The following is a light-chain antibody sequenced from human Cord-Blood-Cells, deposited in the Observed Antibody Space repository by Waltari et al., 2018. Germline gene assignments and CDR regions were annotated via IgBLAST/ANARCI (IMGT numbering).Light chain of an antibody. V-gene: IGKV2-28*01. CDR1: QSLLHSNGYNY. J-gene: IGKJ2*03. Sequence: EIVMTQSPLSLPVTPGEQASISCRSSQSLLHSNGYNYLDWYLQKPGQSPQLLIYLGSNRASGVPDRFSGSGSGTDFTLKISRVEAEDVGVYYCMQALQTPYSFGQGTKLEIK. CDR2: LGS. CDR3: MQALQTPYS.